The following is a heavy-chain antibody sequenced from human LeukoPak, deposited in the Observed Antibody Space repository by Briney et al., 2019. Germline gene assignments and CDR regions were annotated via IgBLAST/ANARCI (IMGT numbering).Heavy chain of an antibody. D-gene: IGHD2-2*01. CDR3: ARIQLNSYYYYMGV. V-gene: IGHV3-21*01. Sequence: GGSLRLSCAASGFTFSTYSMNWVRQAPGEGLEWVSSISSSSSYIYYADSLKGRFTISRDNAKNSLYLQMNSLRAEDTAVYYCARIQLNSYYYYMGVWGEGTTVTVSS. J-gene: IGHJ6*03. CDR1: GFTFSTYS. CDR2: ISSSSSYI.